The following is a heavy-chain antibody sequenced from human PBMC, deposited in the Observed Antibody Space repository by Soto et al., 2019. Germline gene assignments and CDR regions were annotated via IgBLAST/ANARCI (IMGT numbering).Heavy chain of an antibody. CDR2: INPNSGGT. Sequence: QVQLVQSGAEVKKPGASVKVSCKASGYTFTGYYMHWVRQAPGQGLEWMGWINPNSGGTNYAQKLQGRAHMTRDRSISTPYRERSGLRSDDTAVYYWARGGSSRGPRHYYYGMDVWGQGTTVTVSS. CDR3: ARGGSSRGPRHYYYGMDV. D-gene: IGHD6-25*01. V-gene: IGHV1-2*02. J-gene: IGHJ6*02. CDR1: GYTFTGYY.